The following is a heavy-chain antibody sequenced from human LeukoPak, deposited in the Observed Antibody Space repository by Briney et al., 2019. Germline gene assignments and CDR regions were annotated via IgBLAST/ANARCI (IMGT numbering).Heavy chain of an antibody. J-gene: IGHJ6*02. D-gene: IGHD3-22*01. V-gene: IGHV4-59*04. CDR1: GGSISIYY. CDR3: ARRSGYLDV. Sequence: SSETLSLTCTVSGGSISIYYWSWVRQPPGKGLEWIGYIYHSGSTYYNPSLKSRVTISVDRSKNQFSLKLSSVTAADTAVYNCARRSGYLDVWGQGTTVTVSS. CDR2: IYHSGST.